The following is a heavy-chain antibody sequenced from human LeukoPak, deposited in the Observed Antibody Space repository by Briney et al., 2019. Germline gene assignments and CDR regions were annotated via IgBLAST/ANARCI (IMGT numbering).Heavy chain of an antibody. CDR3: ARLLGYCSSTSCSEFDY. V-gene: IGHV1-18*01. J-gene: IGHJ4*02. Sequence: GASVKVSCKASGYTFTSCGISWVRQAPGQGLEWMGWISAYNGNTNYAQKLQGRVTMTTDTSTSTAYMELRSLRSDDTAVYYCARLLGYCSSTSCSEFDYWGQGTLVTVSS. CDR2: ISAYNGNT. CDR1: GYTFTSCG. D-gene: IGHD2-2*01.